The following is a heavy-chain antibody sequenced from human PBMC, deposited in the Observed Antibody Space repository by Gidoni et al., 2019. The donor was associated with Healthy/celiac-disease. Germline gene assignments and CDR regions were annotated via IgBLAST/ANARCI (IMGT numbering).Heavy chain of an antibody. J-gene: IGHJ4*02. CDR2: IRSSSTYI. V-gene: IGHV3-21*01. CDR3: AREGRDGYNPDY. CDR1: GFPFSSST. D-gene: IGHD5-12*01. Sequence: EVRLVESGGGLVKPGGSLRLSFAPLGFPFSSSTMNWVRQAPGKGVEWVSSIRSSSTYIYYADSVKGRFTISRDNAKNSLYLQMNSLRAEDTAVYYCAREGRDGYNPDYWGQGTLVTVSS.